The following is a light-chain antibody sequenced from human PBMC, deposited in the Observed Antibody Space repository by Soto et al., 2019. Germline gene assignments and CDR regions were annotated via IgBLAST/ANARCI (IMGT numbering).Light chain of an antibody. Sequence: QSVLTQPPSASGTPGQRVTISCSGSSSNIGSYAVNWYQHLPGTAPTLLIYTNYARPSGVPDRFSGSKSGTSASLVISGLQSEDEADYYCATWDDSLTVVFGGGTKLTVL. CDR1: SSNIGSYA. CDR2: TNY. V-gene: IGLV1-44*01. J-gene: IGLJ2*01. CDR3: ATWDDSLTVV.